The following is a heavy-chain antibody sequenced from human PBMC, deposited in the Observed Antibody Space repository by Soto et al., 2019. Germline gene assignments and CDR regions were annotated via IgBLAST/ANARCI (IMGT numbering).Heavy chain of an antibody. V-gene: IGHV3-30*04. CDR3: SIFFIGGAPNYSVY. CDR1: GFTFSDYP. Sequence: GGSLRLSCAASGFTFSDYPMHWVRQAPGKGLEWVAVISYDGRVKYYVDSVKGRFTISRDDSKNTLYLQMNSLRVDDTAVYYCSIFFIGGAPNYSVYWCQ. D-gene: IGHD3-16*01. CDR2: ISYDGRVK. J-gene: IGHJ4*02.